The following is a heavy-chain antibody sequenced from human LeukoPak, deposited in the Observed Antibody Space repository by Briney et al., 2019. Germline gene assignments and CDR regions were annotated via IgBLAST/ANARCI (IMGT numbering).Heavy chain of an antibody. V-gene: IGHV3-23*01. CDR2: ISGSGGST. CDR3: AKFPLYSSSPGYFDY. J-gene: IGHJ4*02. D-gene: IGHD6-13*01. CDR1: GFTFSSYA. Sequence: PGGSLRLSCAASGFTFSSYAMSWVRQAPGKGLEWVSAISGSGGSTYYADSVKGRFTISRDNSKNTLYLQMNSLRAEDTAVYYCAKFPLYSSSPGYFDYWGQGTLVTVSS.